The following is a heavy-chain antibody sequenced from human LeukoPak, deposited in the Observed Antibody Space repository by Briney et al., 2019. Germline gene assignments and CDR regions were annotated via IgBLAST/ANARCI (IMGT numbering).Heavy chain of an antibody. CDR1: GYSLSSGYY. CDR2: IYYSGST. Sequence: SETLSLTCTVSGYSLSSGYYWSWIRQPPGKGLEWIGYIYYSGSTNYNPSLKSRVTISVDTSKNQFSLKLSSVTAADTAVYYCARGYRDGYNDPRFDYWGQGTLVTVSS. J-gene: IGHJ4*02. CDR3: ARGYRDGYNDPRFDY. V-gene: IGHV4-61*01. D-gene: IGHD5-24*01.